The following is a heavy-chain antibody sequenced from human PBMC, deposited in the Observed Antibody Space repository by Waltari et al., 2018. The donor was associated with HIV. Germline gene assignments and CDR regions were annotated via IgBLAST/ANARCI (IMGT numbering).Heavy chain of an antibody. D-gene: IGHD2-15*01. Sequence: EVQLVESGGGLVKPGGSLRLSCAASGFTFSNAWMSWVRQAPGKGLGEVGHSKSKTDGGTTDYAAPGKGRFTISRDDSKNTLYLQMNSLKTEDTAVYYCTTGLLKSDAFDIWGQGTMVTVSS. J-gene: IGHJ3*02. CDR2: SKSKTDGGTT. V-gene: IGHV3-15*01. CDR1: GFTFSNAW. CDR3: TTGLLKSDAFDI.